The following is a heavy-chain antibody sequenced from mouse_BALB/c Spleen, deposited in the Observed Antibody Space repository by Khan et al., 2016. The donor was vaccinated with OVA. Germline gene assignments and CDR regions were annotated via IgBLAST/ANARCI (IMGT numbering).Heavy chain of an antibody. V-gene: IGHV2-6-4*01. Sequence: QIQLVQSGPGLVAPSQSLSITCTVSGFSLSRYNIHWVRQPPGKGLEWLGMIWGGGGTDYNSTLKIRLSISKDNSKSQVFLKMNRLQTDDTDMYYCARANYRYDGYYAMENWGKGTSVTVSS. CDR3: ARANYRYDGYYAMEN. CDR2: IWGGGGT. CDR1: GFSLSRYN. J-gene: IGHJ4*01. D-gene: IGHD2-14*01.